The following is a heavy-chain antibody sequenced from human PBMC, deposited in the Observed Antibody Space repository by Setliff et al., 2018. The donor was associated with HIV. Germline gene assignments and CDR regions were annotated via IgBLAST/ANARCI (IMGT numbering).Heavy chain of an antibody. CDR2: INPYNGNT. V-gene: IGHV1-18*01. Sequence: GASVKVSCKASGYTFINYGINWLRQAPGQGLEWVGWINPYNGNTQYGQKFQGTVTMTRDTTTSTAYLELRRLRSDDTAVYFCARGGPARVALLYWFDPWGQGTLVTVSS. CDR3: ARGGPARVALLYWFDP. D-gene: IGHD2-21*01. J-gene: IGHJ5*02. CDR1: GYTFINYG.